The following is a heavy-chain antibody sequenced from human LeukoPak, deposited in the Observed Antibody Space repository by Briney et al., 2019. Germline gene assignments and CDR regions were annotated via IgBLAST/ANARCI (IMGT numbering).Heavy chain of an antibody. V-gene: IGHV4-34*01. CDR1: GGSFSGYY. Sequence: SETLSLTCAVYGGSFSGYYWSWIRQPPGKGLEWIGEINHSGSTNYNPSLKSRVTISVDTSKNQFSLKLSSVTAADTAVYYCARARPLNKSSSWYYGRRDYYYYYYMDVWGKGTTVTVSS. CDR2: INHSGST. J-gene: IGHJ6*03. CDR3: ARARPLNKSSSWYYGRRDYYYYYYMDV. D-gene: IGHD6-13*01.